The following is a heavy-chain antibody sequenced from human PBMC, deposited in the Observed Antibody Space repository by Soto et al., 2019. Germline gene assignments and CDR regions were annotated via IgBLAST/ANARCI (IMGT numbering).Heavy chain of an antibody. CDR2: MNPNSGNT. V-gene: IGHV1-8*01. CDR1: GYTFTSYD. CDR3: ARGGYSYGFGYYYYGMDV. Sequence: GASVKVSCKASGYTFTSYDINWVRQATGQGLEWMGWMNPNSGNTGYAQKFQGRVTMTRSTSISTAYMELSSLRSEDTAVYYCARGGYSYGFGYYYYGMDVWGQGTTVTFS. J-gene: IGHJ6*02. D-gene: IGHD5-18*01.